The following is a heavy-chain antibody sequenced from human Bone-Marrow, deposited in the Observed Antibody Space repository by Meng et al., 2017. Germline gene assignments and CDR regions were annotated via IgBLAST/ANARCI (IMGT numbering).Heavy chain of an antibody. V-gene: IGHV3-48*03. Sequence: GGSLRLSCAASGFTFSSYEMNWVRQAPGHGLEWVSYISSSGSTIYYADSVKGRFTISRDNAKNSLYLQMNSLRAEDTAVYYCARSQGAGGYYKAGNWFDPWGQGTLVTVSS. J-gene: IGHJ5*02. D-gene: IGHD3-22*01. CDR1: GFTFSSYE. CDR3: ARSQGAGGYYKAGNWFDP. CDR2: ISSSGSTI.